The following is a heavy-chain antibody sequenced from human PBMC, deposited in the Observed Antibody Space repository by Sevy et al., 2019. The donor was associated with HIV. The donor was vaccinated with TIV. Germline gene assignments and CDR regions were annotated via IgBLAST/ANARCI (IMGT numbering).Heavy chain of an antibody. J-gene: IGHJ4*02. D-gene: IGHD6-19*01. CDR3: ARGYGRKLSSGWYWRTYIFDY. Sequence: GGSLRLSCAASGFTFNDYPIHWVRQAPGKGLEWVALISYDGTNDYYADSVKGRFTISRDNSKDTLFLQMNGLRAQDTAVYYCARGYGRKLSSGWYWRTYIFDYWGQGSLVTVSS. V-gene: IGHV3-30-3*01. CDR2: ISYDGTND. CDR1: GFTFNDYP.